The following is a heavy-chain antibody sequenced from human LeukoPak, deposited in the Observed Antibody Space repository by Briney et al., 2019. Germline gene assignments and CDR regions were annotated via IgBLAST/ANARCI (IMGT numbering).Heavy chain of an antibody. D-gene: IGHD7-27*01. V-gene: IGHV1-8*01. Sequence: ASVTVSCKASGYTFTSYDINWVRQATGQGLEWMGWMKSNNGHTGYAQKFQGRVTMTRGTSISTAYMELSSLTFEDTAVYYCARGPPNWGMVGYWGQGTLVTVSS. CDR2: MKSNNGHT. CDR3: ARGPPNWGMVGY. J-gene: IGHJ4*02. CDR1: GYTFTSYD.